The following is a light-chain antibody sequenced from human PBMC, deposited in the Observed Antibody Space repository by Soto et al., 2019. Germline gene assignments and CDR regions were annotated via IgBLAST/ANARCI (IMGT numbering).Light chain of an antibody. CDR2: DAS. J-gene: IGKJ5*01. CDR3: QQYDNVPFT. CDR1: QDITNY. Sequence: DIQMTQSPSSLSASVGDRVTIICQASQDITNYLNWYQQKPGKAPKLLIYDASNLETGVPSRFSGSGSGTHFSFTISSLQPEDIAAYYCQQYDNVPFTFGQRTRLEMK. V-gene: IGKV1-33*01.